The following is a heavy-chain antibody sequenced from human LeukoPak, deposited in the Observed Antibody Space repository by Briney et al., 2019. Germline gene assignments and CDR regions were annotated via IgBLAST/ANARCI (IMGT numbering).Heavy chain of an antibody. Sequence: ASVKVSCKVSGYTFTDYYMHWVRQAPGQGLEWMGWINPNSGGTNYAQKFQGRVTMTRDTSISTAYMELSRLRSDDTAVYYCARDVWGHDAFDIWGQGTMVTVSS. V-gene: IGHV1-2*02. CDR2: INPNSGGT. CDR1: GYTFTDYY. J-gene: IGHJ3*02. D-gene: IGHD3-16*01. CDR3: ARDVWGHDAFDI.